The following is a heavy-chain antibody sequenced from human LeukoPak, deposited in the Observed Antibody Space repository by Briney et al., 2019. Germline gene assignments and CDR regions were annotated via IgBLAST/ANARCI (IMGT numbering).Heavy chain of an antibody. CDR3: ARLATLGSSIGDY. CDR2: INPSGGIT. CDR1: GYTFSSYY. V-gene: IGHV1-46*01. Sequence: ASVKVSCKASGYTFSSYYMHWVRQAPGQGLEWMGIINPSGGITKHAQKFQGRFTMTRDTSTATFYMELSSLRSEDTAVYYCARLATLGSSIGDYWGQGTLVTVSS. J-gene: IGHJ4*02. D-gene: IGHD6-6*01.